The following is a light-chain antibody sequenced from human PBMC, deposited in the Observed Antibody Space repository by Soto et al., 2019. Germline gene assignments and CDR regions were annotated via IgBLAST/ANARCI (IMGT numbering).Light chain of an antibody. CDR1: ESLLHGNGYNY. CDR2: LGS. Sequence: DIVMSHSPLSLPVTPGEPASISCRSGESLLHGNGYNYLDWYLQKPGQSPQLLIYLGSTRASGVPDRFSGSGSGTDFTLKISRVEAEDVGVYFCMQALQTPFTFGPGTKVEIK. CDR3: MQALQTPFT. J-gene: IGKJ3*01. V-gene: IGKV2-28*01.